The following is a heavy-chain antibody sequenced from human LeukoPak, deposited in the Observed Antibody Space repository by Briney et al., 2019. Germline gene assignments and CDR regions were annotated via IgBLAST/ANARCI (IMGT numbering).Heavy chain of an antibody. CDR1: GYSISNNYY. D-gene: IGHD3-22*01. CDR2: IYTSGST. V-gene: IGHV4-61*02. Sequence: PSQTLSLTCTVSGYSISNNYYWGWIRQPAGKGLEWIERIYTSGSTNYNPSLKSRVTMSVDTSKNQFSLKLSSVTAADTAVYYCATPDSSGYYYLYWGQGTLVTVSS. J-gene: IGHJ4*02. CDR3: ATPDSSGYYYLY.